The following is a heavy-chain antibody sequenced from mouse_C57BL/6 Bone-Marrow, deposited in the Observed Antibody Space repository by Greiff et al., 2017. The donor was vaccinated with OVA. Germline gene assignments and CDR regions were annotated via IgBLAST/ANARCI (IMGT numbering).Heavy chain of an antibody. CDR1: GYAFTNYL. V-gene: IGHV1-54*01. CDR2: INPGSGGT. CDR3: ARYSRYFDV. J-gene: IGHJ1*03. Sequence: QVQLQQSGAELVRPGTSVKVSCKASGYAFTNYLIEWVKQRPGQGLEWIGVINPGSGGTNYNEKFKGKATLTADKSSSTAYMQLSSLTSEDSAVYFCARYSRYFDVWGTGTTVTVSS.